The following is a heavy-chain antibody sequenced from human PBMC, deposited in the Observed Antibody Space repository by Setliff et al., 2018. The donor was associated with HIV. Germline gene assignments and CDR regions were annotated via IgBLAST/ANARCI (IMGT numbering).Heavy chain of an antibody. V-gene: IGHV1-8*01. CDR3: ARGQIIVARSSSTVTAIDY. CDR1: GYTFTSYD. Sequence: ASVKVSCKASGYTFTSYDINWVRQATGQGLEWMGWMNPNSGNTGYAQKFQGRVTMTRNTSTNTAYMELRSLRSDDTAVYYCARGQIIVARSSSTVTAIDYWGQGTLVTVSS. J-gene: IGHJ4*02. CDR2: MNPNSGNT. D-gene: IGHD4-17*01.